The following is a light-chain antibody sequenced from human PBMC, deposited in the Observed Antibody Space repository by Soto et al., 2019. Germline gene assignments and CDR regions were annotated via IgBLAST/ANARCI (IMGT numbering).Light chain of an antibody. V-gene: IGKV1-5*01. CDR3: QEYNNYWT. CDR1: QTISRW. CDR2: TAS. J-gene: IGKJ1*01. Sequence: IKMSQSPSTVSASVGDTVTITFRASQTISRWLAWYQQKPGKAPRLLIYTASTLESGVPSRFSASGSGTEFTLTISSLHPDDFATYYCQEYNNYWTFGQ.